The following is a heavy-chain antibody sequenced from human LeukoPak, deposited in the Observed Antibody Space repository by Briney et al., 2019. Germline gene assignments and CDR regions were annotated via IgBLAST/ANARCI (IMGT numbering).Heavy chain of an antibody. CDR1: GVSISSNLW. Sequence: KSSGTLSLTCAVSGVSISSNLWWTWVRQPPGKGLEWIAEIHHSGSINYNPSLKSRVTISVDKAKNQFPLNLNSVTAADTAVYYCARGGDRSFDYWGQGTLVTVSS. V-gene: IGHV4-4*02. CDR2: IHHSGSI. CDR3: ARGGDRSFDY. D-gene: IGHD3-10*01. J-gene: IGHJ4*02.